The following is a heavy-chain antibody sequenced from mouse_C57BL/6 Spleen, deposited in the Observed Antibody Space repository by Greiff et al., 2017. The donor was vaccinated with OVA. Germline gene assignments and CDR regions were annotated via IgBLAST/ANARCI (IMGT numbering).Heavy chain of an antibody. CDR2: IWGVGST. CDR1: GFSLTRYG. CDR3: AIYDYEAGTWFAY. J-gene: IGHJ3*01. Sequence: VKLVESGPGLVAPSQSLSITCTVSGFSLTRYGVDWVRQSPGKGLEWLGVIWGVGSTNYNYALKSKLSISKDNSKSQVFLKMNSLQTDDTAMYYCAIYDYEAGTWFAYWGQGTLVTVSA. D-gene: IGHD2-4*01. V-gene: IGHV2-6*01.